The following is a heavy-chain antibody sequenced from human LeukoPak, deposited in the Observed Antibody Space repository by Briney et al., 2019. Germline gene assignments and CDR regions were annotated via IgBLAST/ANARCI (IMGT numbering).Heavy chain of an antibody. Sequence: ASVKVSCKTSGYTFIGYYLHWVRQAPGQGLEWMGWIHPNSGGTNYAQKFQGRVTMTRDTSISTAYMELSRLRSDDTAVYYCARLTEGQNWNFNHWGQGTLVTVSS. D-gene: IGHD1-1*01. CDR2: IHPNSGGT. V-gene: IGHV1-2*02. J-gene: IGHJ4*02. CDR3: ARLTEGQNWNFNH. CDR1: GYTFIGYY.